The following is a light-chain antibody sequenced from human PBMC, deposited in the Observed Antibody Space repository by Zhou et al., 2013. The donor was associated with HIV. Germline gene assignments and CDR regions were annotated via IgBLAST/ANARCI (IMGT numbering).Light chain of an antibody. J-gene: IGKJ1*01. CDR3: QKYNGPGT. CDR1: QGISNY. CDR2: AAS. V-gene: IGKV1-27*01. Sequence: DIQMTQSPSSLSASVGDRVTITCRASQGISNYLAWYQQKPGKVPKLLIYAASTLQSGVPSRFSGSGSGTDFTLTISSLQPEDVATYYCQKYNGPGTFGQGTKVEIK.